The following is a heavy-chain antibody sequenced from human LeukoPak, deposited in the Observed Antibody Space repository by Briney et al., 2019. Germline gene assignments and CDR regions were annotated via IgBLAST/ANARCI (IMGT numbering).Heavy chain of an antibody. CDR1: GGSISSYY. CDR2: IYYSGST. V-gene: IGHV4-59*01. Sequence: SETLSLTCTVSGGSISSYYWSWIRQPPGKGLEWIGYIYYSGSTNYNPSLKSRVTISVDTSKNQFSLKLSSVTAADTAVYCCAQGRAAFDIWGQGTMVTVSS. CDR3: AQGRAAFDI. J-gene: IGHJ3*02.